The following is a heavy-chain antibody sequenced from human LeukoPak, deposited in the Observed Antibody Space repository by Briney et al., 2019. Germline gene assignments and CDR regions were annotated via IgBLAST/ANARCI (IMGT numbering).Heavy chain of an antibody. Sequence: SETLSLTCTVSGGSISSSSYYWGWIRQPPGKGLEWIGRIYYSGSTNYNPSLKSRVTISVDTSKNQFSLKLSPVTAADTAVYYCARGRFGESARIVLDYWGQGTLVTVSS. D-gene: IGHD3-10*01. J-gene: IGHJ4*02. CDR1: GGSISSSSYY. CDR3: ARGRFGESARIVLDY. V-gene: IGHV4-39*07. CDR2: IYYSGST.